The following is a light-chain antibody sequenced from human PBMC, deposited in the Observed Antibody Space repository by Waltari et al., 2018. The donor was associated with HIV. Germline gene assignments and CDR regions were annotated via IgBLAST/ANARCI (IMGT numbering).Light chain of an antibody. CDR1: RSTCGGSHI. CDR2: DVS. CDR3: SSYAGSNNWVV. Sequence: ALPQHPSAPGSPGPRVAIPSTGTRSTCGGSHIVSRYQQHPGKAPKLMIYDVSKRPSGVPDRFSGSKSGNTASLTVSGLQAEDEADYYCSSYAGSNNWVVFGGGTKLTVL. V-gene: IGLV2-8*01. J-gene: IGLJ2*01.